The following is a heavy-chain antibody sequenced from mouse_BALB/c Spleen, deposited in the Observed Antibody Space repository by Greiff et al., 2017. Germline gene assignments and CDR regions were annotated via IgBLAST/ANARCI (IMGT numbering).Heavy chain of an antibody. CDR3: ARGKVSGYWFAY. CDR2: INPYNDGT. CDR1: GYTFTSYV. D-gene: IGHD1-3*01. J-gene: IGHJ3*01. V-gene: IGHV1-14*01. Sequence: EVKLMESGPELVKPGASVKMSCKASGYTFTSYVMHWVKQKPGQGLEWIGYINPYNDGTKYNEKFKGKATLTSDKSSSTAYMELSSLTSEDSAVYYCARGKVSGYWFAYWGQGTLVTVSA.